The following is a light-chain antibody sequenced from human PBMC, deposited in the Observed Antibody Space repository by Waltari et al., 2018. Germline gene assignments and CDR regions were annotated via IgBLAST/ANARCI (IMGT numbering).Light chain of an antibody. Sequence: DIVMTQSPDSLAVSLGERATINCKSSQSVLYSSNNKNYLAWYQQKPGQPHKLLIYWAATLESGAPARFSGSVSGTDFTLTISSLQAEDVAVYYCQQYYSTLPYTFGQGTKLEIK. V-gene: IGKV4-1*01. CDR2: WAA. J-gene: IGKJ2*01. CDR3: QQYYSTLPYT. CDR1: QSVLYSSNNKNY.